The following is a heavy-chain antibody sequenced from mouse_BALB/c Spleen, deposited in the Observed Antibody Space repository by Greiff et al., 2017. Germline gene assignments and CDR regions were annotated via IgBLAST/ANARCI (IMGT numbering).Heavy chain of an antibody. CDR2: ISSGGSYT. CDR3: ARLWDHYAMDY. V-gene: IGHV5-9-4*01. CDR1: GFTFSSYA. Sequence: EVMLVESGGGLVKPGGSLKLSCAASGFTFSSYAMSWVRQSPEKRLEWVAEISSGGSYTYYPDTVTGRFTISRDNAKNTLYLEMSSLRSEDTAMYYCARLWDHYAMDYWGQGTSVTVSS. J-gene: IGHJ4*01. D-gene: IGHD4-1*01.